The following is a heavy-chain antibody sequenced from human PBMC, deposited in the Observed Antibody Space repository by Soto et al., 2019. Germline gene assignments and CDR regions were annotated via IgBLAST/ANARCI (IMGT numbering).Heavy chain of an antibody. V-gene: IGHV1-18*01. J-gene: IGHJ5*02. D-gene: IGHD3-22*01. CDR1: GYTFTSYG. CDR3: ARDYYDSSGYHWLDP. Sequence: ASVKVSCKASGYTFTSYGISWVRQAPGQGLEWMGWISAYNGNTNYAQKLQGRVTMTTDTSTSTAYMELRSLGSDDTAVYYCARDYYDSSGYHWLDPWGQGTLVTVSS. CDR2: ISAYNGNT.